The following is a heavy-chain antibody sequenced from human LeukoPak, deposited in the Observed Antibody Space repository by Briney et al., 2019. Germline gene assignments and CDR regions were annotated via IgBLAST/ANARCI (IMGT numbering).Heavy chain of an antibody. Sequence: PSETLSLTCTVSGGSVSSGSYYWGWIRQPPGKGLEWIGYIYYSGSTNYNPSLKSRVTISVDTSKNQFSLKLSSVTAADTAVYYCARGGYGEYYYDSSGYYLFDYWGQGTLVTVSS. D-gene: IGHD3-22*01. CDR1: GGSVSSGSYY. CDR3: ARGGYGEYYYDSSGYYLFDY. V-gene: IGHV4-61*01. J-gene: IGHJ4*02. CDR2: IYYSGST.